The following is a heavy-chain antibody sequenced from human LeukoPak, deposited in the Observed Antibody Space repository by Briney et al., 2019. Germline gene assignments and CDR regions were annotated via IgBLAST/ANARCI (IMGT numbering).Heavy chain of an antibody. V-gene: IGHV4-59*01. Sequence: SETLSLTCTVSGGSISSYYWSWIRQPPGKGLEWIGYIYYSGSTNYNPSLKSRVTISVDTSKNQFSLKLSSVTAADTAVYYCARDRGGFDYWGQGTLVTVSS. CDR2: IYYSGST. D-gene: IGHD2-15*01. CDR1: GGSISSYY. J-gene: IGHJ4*02. CDR3: ARDRGGFDY.